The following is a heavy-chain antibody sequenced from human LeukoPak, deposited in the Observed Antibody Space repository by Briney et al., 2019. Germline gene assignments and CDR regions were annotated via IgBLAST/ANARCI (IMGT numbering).Heavy chain of an antibody. D-gene: IGHD3-3*01. Sequence: SVKVSCKASGGTFNSYAINWVRQAPGQGLEWMGRIFPIFGTVNYAQKFQGRVTVTTDESTNTAYMELSSLRPEDTAMYYCARPRYYDFWSGRLGAAFDIWGQGTMVTVSS. CDR2: IFPIFGTV. V-gene: IGHV1-69*05. CDR3: ARPRYYDFWSGRLGAAFDI. CDR1: GGTFNSYA. J-gene: IGHJ3*02.